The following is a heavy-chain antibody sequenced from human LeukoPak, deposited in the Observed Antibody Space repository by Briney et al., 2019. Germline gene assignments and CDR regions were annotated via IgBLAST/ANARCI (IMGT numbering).Heavy chain of an antibody. D-gene: IGHD3-10*01. J-gene: IGHJ4*02. Sequence: SETLSLTCTVSGGSISSYYWSWIRQPPGKGLEWIGYIYYSVSTNYNPSLKSRVTISVDTSKNQFSLKLSSVTAADTAVYYCASSYYYGSGSYRSLDYWGQGTLVTVSS. V-gene: IGHV4-59*01. CDR1: GGSISSYY. CDR3: ASSYYYGSGSYRSLDY. CDR2: IYYSVST.